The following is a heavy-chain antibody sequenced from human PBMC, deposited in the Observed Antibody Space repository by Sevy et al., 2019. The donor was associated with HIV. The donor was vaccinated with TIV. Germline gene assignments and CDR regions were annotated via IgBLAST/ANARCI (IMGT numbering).Heavy chain of an antibody. Sequence: GGSLRLPCAASGFTLSNCNMNWVRQAPGKGLEWISYIRSGDDTIYYAQSVKGRFTFSRDNAKNSLYLQMDSLTDEDTAVYYCAKDRWDTTSPSRALDFWGQGTLVTVSS. CDR3: AKDRWDTTSPSRALDF. V-gene: IGHV3-48*02. CDR1: GFTLSNCN. D-gene: IGHD1-26*01. CDR2: IRSGDDTI. J-gene: IGHJ4*02.